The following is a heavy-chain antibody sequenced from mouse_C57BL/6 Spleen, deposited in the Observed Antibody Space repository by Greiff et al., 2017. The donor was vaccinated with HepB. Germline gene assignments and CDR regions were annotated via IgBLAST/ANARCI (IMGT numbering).Heavy chain of an antibody. J-gene: IGHJ2*01. CDR2: ISSGGDYI. V-gene: IGHV5-9-1*02. D-gene: IGHD2-4*01. CDR3: TRRDYDVYYFDY. Sequence: EVMLVESGEGLVKPGGSLKLSCAASGFTFSSYAMSWVRQTPEKRLEWVAYISSGGDYIYYADTVKGRFTISRDNARNTLYLQMSSLKSEDTAMYYCTRRDYDVYYFDYWGQGTTLTVSS. CDR1: GFTFSSYA.